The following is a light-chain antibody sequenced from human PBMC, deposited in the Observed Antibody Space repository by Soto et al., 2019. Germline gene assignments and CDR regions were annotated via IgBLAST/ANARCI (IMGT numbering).Light chain of an antibody. J-gene: IGLJ2*01. CDR3: SSYTASTTLVV. CDR1: SSDIGGYMY. V-gene: IGLV2-14*01. CDR2: EVT. Sequence: QSSLTQPASVTGAPRQSITISCTGTSSDIGGYMYVSWYQQHPGKAPKLMIYEVTNRPSGVSDRFSGSKSGNTASLTISGLLAEDEANYYCSSYTASTTLVVFGGGTKVTVL.